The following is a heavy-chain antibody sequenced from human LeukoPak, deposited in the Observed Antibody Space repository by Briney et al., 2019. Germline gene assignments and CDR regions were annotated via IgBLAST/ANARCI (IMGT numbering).Heavy chain of an antibody. J-gene: IGHJ4*02. D-gene: IGHD3-22*01. Sequence: PGGSLRLSCAASGFTFSSYAMSWVRQAPGKGLEWVSAISGSGGSTYYADSVKGRFTISRDNSKNTLYPQMNSLRAEDTAVYYCAKGYYYDSSGYYPLDYWGQGTLVTVSS. CDR3: AKGYYYDSSGYYPLDY. CDR2: ISGSGGST. CDR1: GFTFSSYA. V-gene: IGHV3-23*01.